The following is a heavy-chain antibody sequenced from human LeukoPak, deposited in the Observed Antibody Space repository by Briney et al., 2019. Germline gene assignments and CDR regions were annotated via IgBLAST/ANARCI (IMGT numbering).Heavy chain of an antibody. J-gene: IGHJ4*02. CDR1: GFTFHSYA. Sequence: GGSLRLSCAASGFTFHSYAMIWVRQAPGKGLEWVSGISGNGASTYDADSAKGRFTISRHNPKNTLYLQMNSLRAEDTAVYFCAKRGVVIRVILVGFHKEAYYFESWGQGALVTVSS. V-gene: IGHV3-23*01. CDR3: AKRGVVIRVILVGFHKEAYYFES. D-gene: IGHD3/OR15-3a*01. CDR2: ISGNGAST.